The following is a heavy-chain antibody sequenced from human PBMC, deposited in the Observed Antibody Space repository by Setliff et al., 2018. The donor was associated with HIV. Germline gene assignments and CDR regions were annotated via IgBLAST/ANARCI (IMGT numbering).Heavy chain of an antibody. Sequence: GGSLRLSCAASGFTFRNYKFNWVRQAPGRGLEWVSSISIGSGGAIDYADSVRGRFTISRDNSKNSLYLQMNGLRVEDTGVYYCARDNLYYNLYDGSPVYGMDVWGQGTTVTVSS. CDR2: ISIGSGGAI. V-gene: IGHV3-21*01. CDR1: GFTFRNYK. D-gene: IGHD3-3*01. J-gene: IGHJ6*02. CDR3: ARDNLYYNLYDGSPVYGMDV.